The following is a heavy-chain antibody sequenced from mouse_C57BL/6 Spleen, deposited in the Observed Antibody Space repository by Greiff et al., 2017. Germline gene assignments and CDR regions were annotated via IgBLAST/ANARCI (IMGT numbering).Heavy chain of an antibody. CDR2: IDPEDGDT. J-gene: IGHJ4*01. D-gene: IGHD1-1*01. CDR1: GFNIKDYY. CDR3: TTITTVVGYYAMDY. Sequence: VQLQQSGAELVRPGASVKLSCTASGFNIKDYYMHWVKQRPEQGLEWIGRIDPEDGDTEYAPKFQGKATMTADTSSNTAYLQLSRLTSEDTAVYYCTTITTVVGYYAMDYWGQGTSVTVSS. V-gene: IGHV14-1*01.